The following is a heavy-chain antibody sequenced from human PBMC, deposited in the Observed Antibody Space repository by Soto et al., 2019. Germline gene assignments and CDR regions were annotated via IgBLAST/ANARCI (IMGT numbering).Heavy chain of an antibody. CDR2: MYGGGTT. CDR3: VQTTGCPGFDF. J-gene: IGHJ4*02. Sequence: EVQLVESGGGLIQPGGSLRLSCAASGFAVSSKYMTWVRQAPGKGMEWVSVMYGGGTTYYSDSVKGRFTISRDTSKNTLYLQMNSLRAEDTAVYYFVQTTGCPGFDFWGQGTLVTVSS. V-gene: IGHV3-53*01. CDR1: GFAVSSKY. D-gene: IGHD6-19*01.